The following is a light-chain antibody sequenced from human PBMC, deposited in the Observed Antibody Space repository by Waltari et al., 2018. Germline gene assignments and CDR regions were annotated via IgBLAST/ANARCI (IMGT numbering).Light chain of an antibody. J-gene: IGKJ2*04. Sequence: EIVLTQSPASLSLSPGERATLSCRASQSVSRYLGWYQQKPGQAPRLLIYDASNRATGIPARFRGRGSGTDFSLTCSSLEPEDFAVYYCQQRSTSPCSFGQGTKLEIK. CDR1: QSVSRY. CDR2: DAS. V-gene: IGKV3-11*01. CDR3: QQRSTSPCS.